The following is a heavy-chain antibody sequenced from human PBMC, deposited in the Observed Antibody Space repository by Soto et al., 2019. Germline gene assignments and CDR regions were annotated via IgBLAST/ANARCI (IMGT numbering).Heavy chain of an antibody. Sequence: QLQLQESGSGMVKPSQTLSLTYAVSGGSISSGGYSWSWIRQPPGKGQEWIGYIYHSGSTYYNPSLKRRVTISVDRSKNQFSLKQSSVTAADTAVYYCARADSSGWYEGKGIAFDIWGQGTMVTVSS. CDR2: IYHSGST. CDR3: ARADSSGWYEGKGIAFDI. D-gene: IGHD6-19*01. CDR1: GGSISSGGYS. V-gene: IGHV4-30-2*01. J-gene: IGHJ3*02.